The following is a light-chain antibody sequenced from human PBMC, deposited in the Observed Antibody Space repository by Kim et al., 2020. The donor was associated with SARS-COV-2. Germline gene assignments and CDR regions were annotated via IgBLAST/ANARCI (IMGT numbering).Light chain of an antibody. CDR3: QQRYNWPST. V-gene: IGKV3-11*01. J-gene: IGKJ1*01. CDR1: QSISSY. Sequence: EIVLTQSPATLSLSPGERATLSCRASQSISSYLAWYQQKPGQAPRLLIYDASNRATGIPARFSGSGSGTDFTLTISSLEPEDFAVYYCQQRYNWPSTFGQGTKVDIK. CDR2: DAS.